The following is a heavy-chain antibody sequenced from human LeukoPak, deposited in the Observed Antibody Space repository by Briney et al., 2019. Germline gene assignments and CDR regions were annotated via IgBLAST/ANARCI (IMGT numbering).Heavy chain of an antibody. Sequence: ASVKVSCKASGYTFTSYGISWVRQAPGQGLEWMGWISAYNGNTNYAQKLQGRVTMTTDTSTSTAYMELRSLRSDDTAVYYCARDRPRYFAYQGHDYWGQGTLVTVSS. J-gene: IGHJ4*02. D-gene: IGHD3-9*01. CDR1: GYTFTSYG. CDR2: ISAYNGNT. V-gene: IGHV1-18*01. CDR3: ARDRPRYFAYQGHDY.